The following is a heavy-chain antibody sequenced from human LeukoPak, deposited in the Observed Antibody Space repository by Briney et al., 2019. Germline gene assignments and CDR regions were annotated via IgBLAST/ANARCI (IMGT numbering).Heavy chain of an antibody. J-gene: IGHJ6*04. Sequence: SETLSLTCTASGGSISSSSYYWGWIRQPPGKGLEWIGSIYYSGSTYYNPSLKSRVTISVDTSKNQFSLKLSSVTAADTAVYYCARLGYYGSGSYDVWGKGTTVTISS. D-gene: IGHD3-10*01. CDR3: ARLGYYGSGSYDV. CDR1: GGSISSSSYY. CDR2: IYYSGST. V-gene: IGHV4-39*01.